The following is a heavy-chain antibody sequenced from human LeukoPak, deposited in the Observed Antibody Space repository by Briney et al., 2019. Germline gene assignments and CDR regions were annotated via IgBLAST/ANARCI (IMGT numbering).Heavy chain of an antibody. Sequence: SETLSLTCTVSGGSISSGSYYWSWIRQPAGKGLEWIGRIYTSGSTNYNPSLKSRVTISVDTSKNQFSLKLSSVTAADTAVYYCAREGVAGGVLRFLEWSPLDAFDIWGQGTMVTVSS. J-gene: IGHJ3*02. CDR3: AREGVAGGVLRFLEWSPLDAFDI. CDR1: GGSISSGSYY. CDR2: IYTSGST. D-gene: IGHD3-3*01. V-gene: IGHV4-61*02.